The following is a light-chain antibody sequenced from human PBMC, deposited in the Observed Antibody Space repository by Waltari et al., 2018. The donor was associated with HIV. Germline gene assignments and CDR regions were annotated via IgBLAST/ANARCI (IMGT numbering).Light chain of an antibody. V-gene: IGKV1-5*03. J-gene: IGKJ1*01. Sequence: DIQMTQSPSTLSASVGDRVTITCRTSQSIGSWLAWYQQKPGKAPKVLIYQASNLESGAASRFSGSGSGTEFILTISSLQPDDFATYYCQQYNSYSWTFGQGTKVEIK. CDR3: QQYNSYSWT. CDR2: QAS. CDR1: QSIGSW.